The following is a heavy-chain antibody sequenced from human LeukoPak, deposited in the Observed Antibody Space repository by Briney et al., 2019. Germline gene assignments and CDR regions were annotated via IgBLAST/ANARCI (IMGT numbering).Heavy chain of an antibody. CDR1: GYNFAELS. CDR2: FDPEGGET. J-gene: IGHJ4*02. D-gene: IGHD6-6*01. CDR3: ATAGRRWDPYLYFDC. V-gene: IGHV1-24*01. Sequence: ASVKVSCKVSGYNFAELSIHWVRQAPGKGLKWMGGFDPEGGETIHAQNFQGRVTMTEDSSTDTAYMELSSLRSEDTAVDYCATAGRRWDPYLYFDCWGQGTLVTVSS.